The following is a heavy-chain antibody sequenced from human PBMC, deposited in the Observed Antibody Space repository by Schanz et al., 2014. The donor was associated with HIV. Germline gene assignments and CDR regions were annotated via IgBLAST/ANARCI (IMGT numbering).Heavy chain of an antibody. CDR3: AREPNYSGFDS. V-gene: IGHV1-2*02. Sequence: QVHLEQSGAEVRKPGSSMKVSCKTSGGSFIDHAISWVRQAPGQGLEWMGWINPNSGGADSAQKFQGRVTMTRDTSISTAYLELSRLRSDDTAVYYCAREPNYSGFDSWGHGTLVTVSS. CDR1: GGSFIDHA. D-gene: IGHD5-12*01. J-gene: IGHJ5*01. CDR2: INPNSGGA.